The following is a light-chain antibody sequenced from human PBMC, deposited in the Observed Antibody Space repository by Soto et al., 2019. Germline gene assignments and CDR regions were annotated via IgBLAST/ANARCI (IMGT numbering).Light chain of an antibody. CDR1: SNDVGGYNY. V-gene: IGLV2-14*01. J-gene: IGLJ3*02. Sequence: QSALTQPASMSGSPGQSITISCTGTSNDVGGYNYVSWYQQHPGKAPKLMIFEVSNRPSGVSNRFSGSKSGNTASLTISGLQAEDEAYYHCCSYTSTNSRVFGGGTKLTVL. CDR2: EVS. CDR3: CSYTSTNSRV.